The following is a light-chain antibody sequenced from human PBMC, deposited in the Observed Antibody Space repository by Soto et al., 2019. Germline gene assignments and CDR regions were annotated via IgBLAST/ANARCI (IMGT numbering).Light chain of an antibody. J-gene: IGLJ3*02. Sequence: QSVLTQPPSASATPGRRVTISCSGSSSNIGSNTVNWYQQLPGTAPKLLIYKSNQRPSGVPDRFSGSKSGTSASLAISGLQSEDEADYYCAAWDDRLNGRVFGGGTKVTVL. V-gene: IGLV1-44*01. CDR2: KSN. CDR3: AAWDDRLNGRV. CDR1: SSNIGSNT.